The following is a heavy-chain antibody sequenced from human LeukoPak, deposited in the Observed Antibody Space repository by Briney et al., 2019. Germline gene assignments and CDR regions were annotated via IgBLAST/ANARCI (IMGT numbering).Heavy chain of an antibody. CDR1: GFTFSSYG. Sequence: GVSLRLSCAASGFTFSSYGIHWVRQAPGKGLEGVAVIRYDGSNKYYADSVKGRFTISRDNSKDTLYLQMNSLRAEDTAVYFCAKGPKQLLIRRSVWVYMDVWGKGTTVTISS. J-gene: IGHJ6*03. V-gene: IGHV3-30*02. D-gene: IGHD6-19*01. CDR2: IRYDGSNK. CDR3: AKGPKQLLIRRSVWVYMDV.